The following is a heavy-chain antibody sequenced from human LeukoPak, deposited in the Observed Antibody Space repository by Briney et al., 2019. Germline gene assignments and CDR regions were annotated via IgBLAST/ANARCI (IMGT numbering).Heavy chain of an antibody. Sequence: ASVKVSCKTSVYSFTHYAISWVRQAPGQGLEWMGWISTYNGDTKYAQKLQGRFTMTSDTSTRTAYMELRSLTSDDTAVYYCARDPSNTSGWYIYFDFWGQGTLVTVSS. D-gene: IGHD6-19*01. CDR1: VYSFTHYA. CDR3: ARDPSNTSGWYIYFDF. V-gene: IGHV1-18*01. CDR2: ISTYNGDT. J-gene: IGHJ4*02.